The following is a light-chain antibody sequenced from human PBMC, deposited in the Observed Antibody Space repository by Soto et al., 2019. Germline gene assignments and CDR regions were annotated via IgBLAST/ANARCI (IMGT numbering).Light chain of an antibody. CDR2: EVS. V-gene: IGLV2-8*01. CDR3: SSYAGSKNYVI. CDR1: SSDVGGYKY. Sequence: QSALTQPPSASGSPGQSVTISCTGTSSDVGGYKYVSWYQQHPGKAPKLIIYEVSQRPSGVPDRFSGSKSGNTASLTVSGLQAEDEADYYCSSYAGSKNYVIFGGGTKLTVL. J-gene: IGLJ2*01.